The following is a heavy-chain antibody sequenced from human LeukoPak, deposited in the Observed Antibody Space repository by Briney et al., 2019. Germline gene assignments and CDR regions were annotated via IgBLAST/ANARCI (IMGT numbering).Heavy chain of an antibody. D-gene: IGHD2-2*01. CDR1: GGSISSMSYY. V-gene: IGHV4-61*02. Sequence: SETLSLTCTVSGGSISSMSYYWGWIRQPAGKGLEWIGRIYTSGSTNYNPSLKSRVTISVDTSKNQFSLKLSSVTAADTAVYYCARVPAAINAFDIWGQGTMVTVSS. CDR2: IYTSGST. J-gene: IGHJ3*02. CDR3: ARVPAAINAFDI.